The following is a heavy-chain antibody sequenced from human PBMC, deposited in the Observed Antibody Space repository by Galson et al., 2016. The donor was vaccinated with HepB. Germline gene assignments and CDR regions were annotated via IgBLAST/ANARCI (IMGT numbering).Heavy chain of an antibody. CDR3: ARGGPWTKRSNWFDP. CDR1: GFTFSNYI. V-gene: IGHV3-30-3*01. Sequence: SLRLSCAASGFTFSNYIINWVRQAPGKGLEWVAVISYDGTNKYYADSVKGRFTISRDNSNNTLYLQMNSLTAEDTAVYFCARGGPWTKRSNWFDPWGQGTLVTVSS. D-gene: IGHD3-16*01. J-gene: IGHJ5*02. CDR2: ISYDGTNK.